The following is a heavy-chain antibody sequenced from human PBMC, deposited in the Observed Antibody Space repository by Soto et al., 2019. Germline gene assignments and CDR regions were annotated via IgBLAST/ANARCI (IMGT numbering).Heavy chain of an antibody. V-gene: IGHV4-34*01. D-gene: IGHD2-8*02. CDR2: INHSGST. CDR3: ARDKITGLFDY. J-gene: IGHJ4*02. CDR1: GGSFSGYY. Sequence: PSETLSLTCAVYGGSFSGYYWTWIRQPPGTGLEWIGEINHSGSTNYNPSLKSRVTISLDTSKNQFSLKLTSLTAADTAVYYCARDKITGLFDYWGQGTLVTVSS.